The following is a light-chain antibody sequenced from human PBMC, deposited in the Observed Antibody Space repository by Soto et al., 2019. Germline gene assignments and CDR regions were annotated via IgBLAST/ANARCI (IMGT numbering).Light chain of an antibody. CDR3: QHYDSLPPD. CDR1: QDISHY. CDR2: DAT. J-gene: IGKJ3*01. Sequence: DIQMTQSPYSLSASVGDRVTITCQASQDISHYLNWYQQKPGKAPKLLIYDATYLETGVPSRFTDSGSATDFTFTISSLQPDDIATYYCQHYDSLPPDFGPGTKVYIK. V-gene: IGKV1-33*01.